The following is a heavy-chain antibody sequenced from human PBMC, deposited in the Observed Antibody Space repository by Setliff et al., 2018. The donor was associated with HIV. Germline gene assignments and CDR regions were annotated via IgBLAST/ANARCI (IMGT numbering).Heavy chain of an antibody. V-gene: IGHV4-34*01. D-gene: IGHD6-6*01. CDR3: ARGWQLVIDY. J-gene: IGHJ4*02. CDR2: IDHSGST. CDR1: GGSFNDYY. Sequence: PSETLSLTCAVYGGSFNDYYWTWIRQPPGKGLEWIGEIDHSGSTKYHASLKSRVTISIDTSKNQISLKLSSVTAADTAVYYCARGWQLVIDYWGQGTLVTVSS.